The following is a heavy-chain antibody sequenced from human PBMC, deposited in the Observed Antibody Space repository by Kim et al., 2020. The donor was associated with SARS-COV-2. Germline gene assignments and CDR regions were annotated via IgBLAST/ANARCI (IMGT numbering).Heavy chain of an antibody. CDR1: GFSLSTSGVG. J-gene: IGHJ1*01. D-gene: IGHD6-6*01. CDR2: IYWDDDK. CDR3: AHIIAARQLWAEYFQH. V-gene: IGHV2-5*02. Sequence: SGPTLVNPTQTLTLTCTFSGFSLSTSGVGVGWIRQPPGKALEWLALIYWDDDKRYSPSLKSRLTITKDTSKNQVVLTMTNMDPVDTATYYCAHIIAARQLWAEYFQHWGQGTLVTVSS.